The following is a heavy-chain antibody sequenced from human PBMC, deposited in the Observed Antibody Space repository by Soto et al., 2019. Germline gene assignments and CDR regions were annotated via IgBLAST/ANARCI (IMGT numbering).Heavy chain of an antibody. CDR2: IYYSGST. J-gene: IGHJ6*03. CDR1: GGSISSYY. CDR3: ARVKRVVIMDYYYYYMDV. D-gene: IGHD3-3*01. V-gene: IGHV4-59*01. Sequence: SETLSLTCTVSGGSISSYYWSWIRQPPGKGLEWIGYIYYSGSTNYNPSLKGRFSISVEPSKNQFSLKLSSVTAADTAVYYCARVKRVVIMDYYYYYMDVWGKGTTVTVSS.